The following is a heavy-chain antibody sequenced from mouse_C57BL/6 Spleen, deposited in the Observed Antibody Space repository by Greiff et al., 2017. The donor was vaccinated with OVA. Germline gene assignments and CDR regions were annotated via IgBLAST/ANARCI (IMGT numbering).Heavy chain of an antibody. J-gene: IGHJ3*01. CDR1: GFTFSDAW. CDR2: IRNKANNHAT. D-gene: IGHD3-2*02. Sequence: EVHLVESGGGLVQPGGSMKLSCAASGFTFSDAWMDWVRQSPEKGLEWVAEIRNKANNHATYYAESVKGRFTISRDDSKSSVYLQMNSLRAEDTGIYYCTRGSSGYRFAYWGQGTLVTVSA. V-gene: IGHV6-6*01. CDR3: TRGSSGYRFAY.